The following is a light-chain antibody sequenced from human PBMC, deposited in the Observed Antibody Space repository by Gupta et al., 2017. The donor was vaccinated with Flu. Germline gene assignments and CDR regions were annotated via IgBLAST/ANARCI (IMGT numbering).Light chain of an antibody. CDR1: QSVLYSASNTNY. J-gene: IGKJ4*02. Sequence: DIVMTQPPDSLAVSLGETATINCKSSQSVLYSASNTNYLAWYQHKPGQPPKLLIYWASKRTSGVPDRFSGSGSETDFTLSISSLQAEDMAVYYCQQFYTVPITFGGGTKVEIK. V-gene: IGKV4-1*01. CDR3: QQFYTVPIT. CDR2: WAS.